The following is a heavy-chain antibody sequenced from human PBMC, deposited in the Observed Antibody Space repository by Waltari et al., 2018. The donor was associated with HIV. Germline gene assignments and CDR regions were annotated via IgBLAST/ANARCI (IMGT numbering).Heavy chain of an antibody. Sequence: QVPLQQWGAGLLKPSETLTLVCSVYGGSLGGHYWTWIRQHPGKGLEWIGEINHNGVTNYNSSLESLVDISLDTSKNQFSRKITSVTVADTATYFCARGTYDYVVGSLPGNACESWGQGTTVAGSS. D-gene: IGHD3-16*01. J-gene: IGHJ3*02. CDR3: ARGTYDYVVGSLPGNACES. CDR1: GGSLGGHY. V-gene: IGHV4-34*02. CDR2: INHNGVT.